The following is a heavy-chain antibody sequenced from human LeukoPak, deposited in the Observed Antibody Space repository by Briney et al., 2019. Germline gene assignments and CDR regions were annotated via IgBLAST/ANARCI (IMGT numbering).Heavy chain of an antibody. CDR3: ARDQYFGSGTYYNSSKGYFDC. J-gene: IGHJ4*02. D-gene: IGHD3-10*01. CDR1: GFTFSSHW. Sequence: GGSLRLSCAASGFTFSSHWMSWVRQAPGKGLEWVANIKKDGSVKYYVDAVKGRFTISRDNAKTSLYLQMNSLRAEDTAVYFCARDQYFGSGTYYNSSKGYFDCWGQGTLVTVSS. CDR2: IKKDGSVK. V-gene: IGHV3-7*01.